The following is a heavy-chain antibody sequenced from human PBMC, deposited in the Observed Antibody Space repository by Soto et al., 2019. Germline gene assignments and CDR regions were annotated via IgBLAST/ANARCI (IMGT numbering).Heavy chain of an antibody. CDR3: ARDHWDYDSSAYQLQF. J-gene: IGHJ4*02. V-gene: IGHV1-69*13. CDR2: FLGLFGTT. CDR1: GVTFNNSA. D-gene: IGHD3-22*01. Sequence: ASAKVSCKPSGVTFNNSALSCEREAPGQGLEWLGGFLGLFGTTNHTQMFQGRLSITSDESTSTAYMHLSSLRSEDTAIYYCARDHWDYDSSAYQLQFWGQGTLVTVS.